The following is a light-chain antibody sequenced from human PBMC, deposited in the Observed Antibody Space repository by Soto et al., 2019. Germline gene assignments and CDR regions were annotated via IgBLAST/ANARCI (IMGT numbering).Light chain of an antibody. J-gene: IGKJ1*01. CDR1: QSVSSH. V-gene: IGKV3-15*01. CDR3: QQYNIWWA. CDR2: AAS. Sequence: EIVLTHSPATLSLYPGERATPSCRASQSVSSHLAWYQQKPGQAPRLLIYAASTRATGIPARFSGSGSGTEFTLTISSLQSEDFAVYYWQQYNIWWAFGQGTKVDIK.